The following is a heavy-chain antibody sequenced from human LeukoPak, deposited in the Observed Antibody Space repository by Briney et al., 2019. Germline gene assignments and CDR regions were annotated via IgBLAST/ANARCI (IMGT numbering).Heavy chain of an antibody. CDR3: ARGGRGGYYDSSGYYYY. Sequence: PSQTLSLTCTVSGGSISSGDYYWSWIRQPPGKGLEWIGCIYYSGSTYYNPSLKSRVTISVDTSKNQFSLKLSSVTAADTAVYYCARGGRGGYYDSSGYYYYWGQGTLVTVSS. CDR1: GGSISSGDYY. CDR2: IYYSGST. J-gene: IGHJ4*02. V-gene: IGHV4-30-4*08. D-gene: IGHD3-22*01.